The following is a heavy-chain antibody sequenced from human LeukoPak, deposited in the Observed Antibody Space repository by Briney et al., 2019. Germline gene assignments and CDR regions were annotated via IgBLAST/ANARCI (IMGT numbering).Heavy chain of an antibody. CDR3: AKVYYHGSGSRFFDY. CDR2: ISDSGGST. CDR1: GFTSSSYA. Sequence: GGSLRLSCAASGFTSSSYAMSWVRQAPGKGLEWVSFISDSGGSTYYADSVKGRFTFSRDKSKNTVYLQMNSLRGEDTAVYYCAKVYYHGSGSRFFDYWGQRTLVTVSS. V-gene: IGHV3-23*01. J-gene: IGHJ4*02. D-gene: IGHD3-10*01.